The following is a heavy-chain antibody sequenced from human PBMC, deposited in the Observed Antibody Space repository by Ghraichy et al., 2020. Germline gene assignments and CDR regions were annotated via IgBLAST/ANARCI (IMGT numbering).Heavy chain of an antibody. J-gene: IGHJ4*02. CDR2: IYYSGTT. CDR1: GGSISSSSYY. Sequence: SETLSLTCTVSGGSISSSSYYWGWIRQPPGKGLEWIGSIYYSGTTYYNPSLKSRVTISVDTSKNQFSLNLSSVTAADTAVYYCARRVRDSGSYYVDYWGQGTLVTVSS. V-gene: IGHV4-39*01. D-gene: IGHD1-26*01. CDR3: ARRVRDSGSYYVDY.